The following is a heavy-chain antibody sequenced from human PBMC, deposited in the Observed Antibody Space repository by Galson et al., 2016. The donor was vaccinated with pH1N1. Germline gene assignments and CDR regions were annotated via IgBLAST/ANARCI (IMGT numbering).Heavy chain of an antibody. CDR2: INTRFTTT. CDR3: ASDSSKYDSSGYYAY. D-gene: IGHD3-22*01. V-gene: IGHV3-48*01. J-gene: IGHJ4*01. Sequence: SLRLSCAASGFSFSTFSMNWVRQAPGKGLEWLSYINTRFTTTYYADSVKGRFTISRDNAKNSLYLQMSSLRAEDTAVYYCASDSSKYDSSGYYAYWGHGTLVTVSS. CDR1: GFSFSTFS.